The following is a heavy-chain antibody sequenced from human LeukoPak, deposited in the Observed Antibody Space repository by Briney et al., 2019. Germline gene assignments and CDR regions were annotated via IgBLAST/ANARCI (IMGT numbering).Heavy chain of an antibody. J-gene: IGHJ5*02. CDR1: GFTFSSYS. CDR2: ISTSSSTI. D-gene: IGHD6-13*01. Sequence: PGGSLRLSCAASGFTFSSYSMNWVRQAPGKGLEWVSFISTSSSTIKYADSVKGRFTISRDNAKNSLYLQMNSLRDEDTAVYYCARGAAAGTGSPYNWFDPWGQGTLVTVSS. CDR3: ARGAAAGTGSPYNWFDP. V-gene: IGHV3-48*02.